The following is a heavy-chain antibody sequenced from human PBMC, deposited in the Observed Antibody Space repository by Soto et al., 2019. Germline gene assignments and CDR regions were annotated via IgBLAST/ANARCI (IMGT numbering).Heavy chain of an antibody. J-gene: IGHJ4*02. V-gene: IGHV4-31*03. CDR2: IYYSGSA. CDR1: DGSICSGGYY. CDR3: AREPSI. Sequence: SETMSLTCTVADGSICSGGYYWSWIRQHPGKGLEWIGYIYYSGSAYYNPSLKSRVTISVDTSKNQFSLKLSSVTAADTAVYYCAREPSIWGQGTLVTVSS.